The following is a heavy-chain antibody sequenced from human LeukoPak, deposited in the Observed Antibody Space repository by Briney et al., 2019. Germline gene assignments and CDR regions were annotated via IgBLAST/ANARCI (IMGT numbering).Heavy chain of an antibody. D-gene: IGHD1-1*01. V-gene: IGHV4-4*07. CDR1: LGSIRAYQ. Sequence: PSETLSLTRRVSLGSIRAYQWSSIPQPAGKGLEWIGRISTSGSTNYNPSLKSRVTISVDTSKNQFSLQLSSATTADSAVYYCARENWSACHWRAFDIWGQGTMVTVSS. CDR3: ARENWSACHWRAFDI. CDR2: ISTSGST. J-gene: IGHJ3*02.